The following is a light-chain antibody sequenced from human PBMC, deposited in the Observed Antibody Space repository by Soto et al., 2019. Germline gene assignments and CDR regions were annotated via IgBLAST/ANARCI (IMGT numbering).Light chain of an antibody. V-gene: IGKV1-27*01. CDR2: GAS. CDR3: QKYGSAPWT. Sequence: EIQMTQSPSSLSASVGDRVTITCRASQGISNYLAWYQQKPGKVPKLLIYGASTLPSGVPSRLSGSGSGTDFTLIINSLEPEDVAAYYCQKYGSAPWTFGQGTKVEIK. J-gene: IGKJ1*01. CDR1: QGISNY.